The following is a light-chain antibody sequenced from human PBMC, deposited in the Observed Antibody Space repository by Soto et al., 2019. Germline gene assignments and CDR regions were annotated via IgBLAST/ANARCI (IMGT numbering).Light chain of an antibody. CDR3: HQRQSWPLT. CDR2: QTS. J-gene: IGKJ1*01. Sequence: EIVLTQSPATLSAFPGDRDTLSCRASQNIDTRLAWYQHRPGQAPRLLIYQTSIRAAGIPARFSASGPGTDFTLTISDVQPEDFALYYCHQRQSWPLTFGQGTKVDIK. CDR1: QNIDTR. V-gene: IGKV3D-11*02.